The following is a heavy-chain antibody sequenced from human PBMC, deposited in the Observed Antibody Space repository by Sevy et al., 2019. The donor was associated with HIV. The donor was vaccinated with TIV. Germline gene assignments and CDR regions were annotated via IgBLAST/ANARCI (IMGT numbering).Heavy chain of an antibody. CDR1: GFTFSTYG. Sequence: GESLKISCAASGFTFSTYGMHWVRQAPGKGLEWVAVMWFDGSNTYYADSVKGRFTISRDIAKNTLHLQKNSLRAEDTAVYYCARDLEFYDYGDYGPAFMPDYWGQGTLVTVSS. D-gene: IGHD4-17*01. V-gene: IGHV3-33*01. J-gene: IGHJ4*02. CDR2: MWFDGSNT. CDR3: ARDLEFYDYGDYGPAFMPDY.